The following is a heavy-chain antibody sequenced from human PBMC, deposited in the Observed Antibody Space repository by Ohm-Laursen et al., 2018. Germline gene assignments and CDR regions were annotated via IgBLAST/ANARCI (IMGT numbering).Heavy chain of an antibody. J-gene: IGHJ4*02. V-gene: IGHV3-49*04. CDR2: IRSKAYGGTP. CDR3: TRESRRYFDY. CDR1: GSTFGDYA. Sequence: SLRLSCAASGSTFGDYAMTWVRQAPGKGLEWVGFIRSKAYGGTPEYAPSVKGRFTISRDDSKTIAYLQMDSLKTEDTAVYYCTRESRRYFDYWGQGTLVTVSS.